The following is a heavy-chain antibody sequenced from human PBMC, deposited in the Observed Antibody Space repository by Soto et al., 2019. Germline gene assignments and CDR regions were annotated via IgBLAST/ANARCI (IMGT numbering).Heavy chain of an antibody. J-gene: IGHJ5*02. CDR2: IFSNDEK. Sequence: QVTVKESGPVLVKPTETLTLTCTVSAFSLSNAALGVSWIRQPPGKALEWLAHIFSNDEKSYSTSLKSRLAISKHTSKSQVALTMTNVDPVDTATYYCASTDTTSWYSFDPWGQGTLVTVSS. CDR1: AFSLSNAALG. CDR3: ASTDTTSWYSFDP. D-gene: IGHD6-13*01. V-gene: IGHV2-26*04.